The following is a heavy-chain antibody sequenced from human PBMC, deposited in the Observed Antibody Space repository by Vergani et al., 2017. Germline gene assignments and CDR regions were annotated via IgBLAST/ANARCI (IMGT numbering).Heavy chain of an antibody. CDR3: ASNPRLGGDVVDS. CDR2: IHRSRSN. D-gene: IGHD3-16*01. CDR1: GGSISSDNW. J-gene: IGHJ4*02. Sequence: QVQLQQWGPGLVTPSGTLSLTCAVYGGSISSDNWWNWVRQAPGKGLQWIGEIHRSRSNNYNPSLRRRVTISLDKSKNQVSLQLTSVTAADTAVYFCASNPRLGGDVVDSWGQGTLVIVSS. V-gene: IGHV4-4*02.